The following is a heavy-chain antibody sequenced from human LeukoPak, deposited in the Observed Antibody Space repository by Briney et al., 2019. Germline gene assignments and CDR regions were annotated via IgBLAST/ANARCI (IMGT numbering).Heavy chain of an antibody. J-gene: IGHJ4*02. CDR1: GGSISSGGYY. D-gene: IGHD3-22*01. CDR2: IYYSGST. CDR3: AAAPTLLDSSGYFDY. V-gene: IGHV4-31*03. Sequence: SETLSLTCTVSGGSISSGGYYWSWIRQHPGKGLERIGYIYYSGSTYYNPSLKSRVTISVDTSKNQFSLKLSSVTAADTAVYYCAAAPTLLDSSGYFDYWGQGTLVTVSS.